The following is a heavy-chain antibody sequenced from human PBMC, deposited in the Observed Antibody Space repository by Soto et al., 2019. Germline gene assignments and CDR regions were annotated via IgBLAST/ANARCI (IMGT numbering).Heavy chain of an antibody. CDR2: IGTAGDT. J-gene: IGHJ6*02. CDR1: GFTFSSYD. Sequence: GGSLRLSCAASGFTFSSYDMHWVRQATGKGLEWVSAIGTAGDTYYPGSVKGRFTISRENAKNSLYLQMNSLRAEDTAVYYCARVPAYSSSSEVEAGYGMDVWGQGTTVTVSS. D-gene: IGHD6-6*01. V-gene: IGHV3-13*01. CDR3: ARVPAYSSSSEVEAGYGMDV.